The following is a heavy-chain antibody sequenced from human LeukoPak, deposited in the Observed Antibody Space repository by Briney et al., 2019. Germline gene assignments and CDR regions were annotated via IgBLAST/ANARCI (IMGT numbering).Heavy chain of an antibody. J-gene: IGHJ1*01. CDR3: AKDYDTSGSAEYFQH. V-gene: IGHV3-33*06. D-gene: IGHD3-22*01. Sequence: GGSLRLSCATSGFTFSAYGMHWVRQAPGKGLEWVAVIWYDGSEKYYADSVKGRFTISRDNSKNKLYLQMNSLRAEDTALYYCAKDYDTSGSAEYFQHWGQGTQVTVSS. CDR1: GFTFSAYG. CDR2: IWYDGSEK.